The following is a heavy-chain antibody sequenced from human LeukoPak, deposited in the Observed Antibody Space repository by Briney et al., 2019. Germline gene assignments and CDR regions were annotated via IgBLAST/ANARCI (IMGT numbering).Heavy chain of an antibody. J-gene: IGHJ4*02. D-gene: IGHD3-10*01. CDR1: GYSFTRYA. V-gene: IGHV1-18*01. CDR2: ISAYNGNT. CDR3: ARANYHGSGSYCDY. Sequence: GASVTVSCKAFGYSFTRYAMHWVRQAPGQGLGWMGWISAYNGNTNYAQKLQGRVTMTTDTSTTTAYMELRSLRSDDTAVYYCARANYHGSGSYCDYWGQGTLVTVSS.